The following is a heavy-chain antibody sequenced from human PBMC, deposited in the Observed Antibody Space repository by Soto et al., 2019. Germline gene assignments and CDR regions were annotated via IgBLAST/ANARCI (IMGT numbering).Heavy chain of an antibody. CDR3: ARESVSGTYRFDS. CDR1: GDSLSTYY. CDR2: IHDTGRT. D-gene: IGHD3-16*02. J-gene: IGHJ4*02. Sequence: QVQLQESGPGLVRPSETLSLTCTVSGDSLSTYYWSWIRQPAGGRLEWIGRIHDTGRTNYNPAHKSRVTMSVDTSKNQFSLRVNSVTAADTAVYYCARESVSGTYRFDSWGQGTLVTVSS. V-gene: IGHV4-4*07.